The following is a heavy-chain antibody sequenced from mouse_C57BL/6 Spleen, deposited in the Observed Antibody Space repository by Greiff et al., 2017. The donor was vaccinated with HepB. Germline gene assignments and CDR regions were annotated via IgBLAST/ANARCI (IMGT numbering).Heavy chain of an antibody. Sequence: QVQLQQSGAELARPGASVKMSCKASGYAFTSYTMHWVKQRPGQGLEWIGYINPSSGYTKYNQKFKDKATLTADKSSSTAYMQLSSLTSEDSAVYYCARDYYGSRYKYFDVCGTGTTVTVSS. J-gene: IGHJ1*03. CDR3: ARDYYGSRYKYFDV. V-gene: IGHV1-4*01. D-gene: IGHD1-1*01. CDR1: GYAFTSYT. CDR2: INPSSGYT.